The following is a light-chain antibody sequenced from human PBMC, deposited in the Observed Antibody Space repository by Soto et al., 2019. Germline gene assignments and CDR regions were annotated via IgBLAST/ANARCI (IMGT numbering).Light chain of an antibody. Sequence: QSALTQPASVSGSLGQSITISCTGTITDVGFYNFVSWYQLVPGKAPKVIIYEVSNRPSGVSSHFSGSKSGNTASLSISGLQPEDEADYFCSSFKPGSTLIFGGGTKLTVL. V-gene: IGLV2-14*01. CDR3: SSFKPGSTLI. J-gene: IGLJ2*01. CDR2: EVS. CDR1: ITDVGFYNF.